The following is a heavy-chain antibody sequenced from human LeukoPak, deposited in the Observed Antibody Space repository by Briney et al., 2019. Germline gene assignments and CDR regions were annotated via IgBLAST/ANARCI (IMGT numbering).Heavy chain of an antibody. Sequence: SSETLSLTCTVSGGSISSYYWSWIRQPPGKGLEWIGYIYYSGSTNYNPSLKSRVTISVDTSKNQFSLKLSSVTAADTAVYYCARGMTRPTDYMDVWGKGTTVTVSS. V-gene: IGHV4-59*01. D-gene: IGHD1-26*01. CDR3: ARGMTRPTDYMDV. CDR1: GGSISSYY. CDR2: IYYSGST. J-gene: IGHJ6*03.